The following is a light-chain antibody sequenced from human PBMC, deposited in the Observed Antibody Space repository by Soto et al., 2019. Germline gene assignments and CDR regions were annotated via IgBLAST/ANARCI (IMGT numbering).Light chain of an antibody. V-gene: IGLV2-11*01. J-gene: IGLJ2*01. CDR2: DVS. CDR3: CSYAGSS. Sequence: QSALTQPRSVSGSPGQSVTISCTGTSSDVGGYNYVSWYQQHPGKAPKLMIYDVSKRPSGVPDRFSGSKSGNTASLTISGFQGEDEADYYCCSYAGSSVGGGTKPTAL. CDR1: SSDVGGYNY.